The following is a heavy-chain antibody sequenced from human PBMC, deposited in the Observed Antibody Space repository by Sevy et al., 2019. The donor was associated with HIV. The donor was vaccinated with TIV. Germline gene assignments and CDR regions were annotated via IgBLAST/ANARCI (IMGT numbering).Heavy chain of an antibody. D-gene: IGHD1-20*01. V-gene: IGHV4-59*01. CDR1: GGSIITYY. CDR2: IYNSGRT. J-gene: IGHJ4*02. CDR3: ARVGYNWNDVGY. Sequence: SETLSLTCTVSGGSIITYYWSWIRRAPGKGLEWIGDIYNSGRTNYNPSLKSRVTISIDTSKNHFFLKLRSVTAADTAVYYCARVGYNWNDVGYWGQGTLVTVSS.